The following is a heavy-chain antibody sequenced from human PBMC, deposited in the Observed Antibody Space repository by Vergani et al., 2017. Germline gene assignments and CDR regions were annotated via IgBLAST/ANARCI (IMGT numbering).Heavy chain of an antibody. Sequence: QVQLQQWGAGLLKPSETLSLTCAVYGGSFSGYYWSWIRQPPGKGLEWIGEINHSGSTNYNPSLKSRVTISVDTSKNQFSLTLSSVTAADTAVYYCARRGIAAVGAFDPWGQGTLVTVSS. CDR3: ARRGIAAVGAFDP. J-gene: IGHJ5*02. D-gene: IGHD6-13*01. V-gene: IGHV4-34*01. CDR1: GGSFSGYY. CDR2: INHSGST.